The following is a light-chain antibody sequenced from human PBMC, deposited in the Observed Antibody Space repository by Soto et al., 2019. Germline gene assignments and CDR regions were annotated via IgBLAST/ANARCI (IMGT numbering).Light chain of an antibody. V-gene: IGKV3-15*01. J-gene: IGKJ4*01. CDR2: GES. CDR1: QTVRSH. CDR3: QQYNNWPLT. Sequence: IVMTQSRVTLSLSPGERATLSCRASQTVRSHLAWFQQKPGQAPRLLIYGESTRATGVPARFSGSGSGTEFTLIISSLQSEDFAVYYCQQYNNWPLTFGGGTKVDIK.